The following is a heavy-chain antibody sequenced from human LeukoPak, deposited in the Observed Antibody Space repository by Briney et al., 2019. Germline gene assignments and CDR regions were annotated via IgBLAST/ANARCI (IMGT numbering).Heavy chain of an antibody. J-gene: IGHJ4*02. V-gene: IGHV4-34*12. CDR2: ILHSRDT. CDR3: ARYLYSSVLDY. CDR1: GESFRGYY. D-gene: IGHD6-19*01. Sequence: SETLSLTCGVSGESFRGYYWSWIRQPPGQGLEWIGEILHSRDTNYNPSLKSRVTISVDTSKNQFSLKLSSVTAADTAVYYCARYLYSSVLDYWGQGTLVTVSS.